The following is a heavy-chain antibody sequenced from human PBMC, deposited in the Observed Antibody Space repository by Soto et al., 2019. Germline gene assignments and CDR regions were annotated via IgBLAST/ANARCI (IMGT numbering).Heavy chain of an antibody. J-gene: IGHJ3*02. D-gene: IGHD2-2*01. CDR2: MNPNSGNT. V-gene: IGHV1-8*01. Sequence: VSVNVSCKAFGYTNTSYVINCGSKATGKGLEWMGWMNPNSGNTGYAQKFQGRVTMTRNTSISTAYMELSSLRSEDTAVYYCATHHPGAKPDIVVVTAAMAGAFDIWGQGTMVTVSS. CDR3: ATHHPGAKPDIVVVTAAMAGAFDI. CDR1: GYTNTSYV.